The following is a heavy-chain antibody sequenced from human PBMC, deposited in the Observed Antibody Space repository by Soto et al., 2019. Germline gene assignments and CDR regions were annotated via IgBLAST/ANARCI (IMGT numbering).Heavy chain of an antibody. D-gene: IGHD3-3*01. V-gene: IGHV3-21*01. CDR3: ARTIRLSYSFDY. Sequence: EVQLVESGGGLVKPGGSLRLSCAASGFTFSSYSMNWVRQAPGKGLEWVSSISSSSSYIYYADSVKGQFTITRDNAKNSLYLQMNILRAEATAVYYCARTIRLSYSFDYWGQGTLVTVSS. J-gene: IGHJ4*02. CDR2: ISSSSSYI. CDR1: GFTFSSYS.